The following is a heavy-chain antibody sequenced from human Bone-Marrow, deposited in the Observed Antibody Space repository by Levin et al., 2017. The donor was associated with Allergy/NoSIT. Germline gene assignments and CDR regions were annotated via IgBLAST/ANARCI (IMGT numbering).Heavy chain of an antibody. V-gene: IGHV3-30*18. J-gene: IGHJ4*02. D-gene: IGHD2-15*01. CDR3: AKDTYTCSGGSCYFFDY. Sequence: GVSLRLSCAVSGFTFSNYAMHWVRQAPGRGLEWVAFISLDGNTQYYADSVKGRFTFSRDNSNNTLHLQMNSLRVEDTAIYYCAKDTYTCSGGSCYFFDYWGQGALVTVSS. CDR1: GFTFSNYA. CDR2: ISLDGNTQ.